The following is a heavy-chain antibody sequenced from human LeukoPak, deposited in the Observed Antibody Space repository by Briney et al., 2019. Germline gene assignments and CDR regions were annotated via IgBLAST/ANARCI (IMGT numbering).Heavy chain of an antibody. CDR3: ARERGWGLGELSPRDAFDI. Sequence: EASVKVSCKASGGTFSSYAISWVRQAPGQGLEWMGWISAYNGNTNYAQKLQGRVTMTTDTSTSTAYMELRSLRSDDTAVYYCARERGWGLGELSPRDAFDIWGQGTMVTVSS. V-gene: IGHV1-18*01. CDR2: ISAYNGNT. J-gene: IGHJ3*02. CDR1: GGTFSSYA. D-gene: IGHD3-16*02.